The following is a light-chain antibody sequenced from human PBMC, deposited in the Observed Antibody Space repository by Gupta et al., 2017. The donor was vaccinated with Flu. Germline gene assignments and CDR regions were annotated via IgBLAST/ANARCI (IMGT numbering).Light chain of an antibody. V-gene: IGKV1-5*03. CDR3: QQYSSYSRT. CDR1: QSIASW. J-gene: IGKJ2*02. Sequence: DIQMTQSPSTLSASVGDRVTITCRASQSIASWLAWYQQKPGRAPKLLIYKKSNLESGVPSRFSGSGSGTLFTLTISSLQPDDSATYFCQQYSSYSRTFGQGTKVEI. CDR2: KKS.